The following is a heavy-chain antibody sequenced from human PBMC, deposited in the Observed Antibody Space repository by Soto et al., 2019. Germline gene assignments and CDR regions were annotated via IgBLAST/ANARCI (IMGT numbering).Heavy chain of an antibody. CDR1: GDSITSDY. CDR2: ISYSGGT. Sequence: QVQLQESGPGLVKPSETLSLTCAVSGDSITSDYWNWIRQPPGKGLEWIGYISYSGGTNYNPSLKSRVTMSVDTSKNQFSLRLTSVTAADTAVYYCARTAVTIAGAFGMWGQGTVVAVSS. V-gene: IGHV4-59*08. CDR3: ARTAVTIAGAFGM. D-gene: IGHD3-10*01. J-gene: IGHJ3*02.